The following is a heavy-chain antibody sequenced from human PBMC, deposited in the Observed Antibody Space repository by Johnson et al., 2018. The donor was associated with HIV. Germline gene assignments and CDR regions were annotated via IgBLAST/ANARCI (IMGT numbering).Heavy chain of an antibody. CDR2: ISYDGSNK. V-gene: IGHV3-30*04. CDR3: ARGTITMIRGVIGLDI. CDR1: GFTFSRYT. Sequence: QVQLVESGGGVVQPVRSLRLSCAASGFTFSRYTLHWVRQAPGEGLEWLAVISYDGSNKYYADSVKGRFTISRDNSKNTLYLQMNTLRAEDTAVYYCARGTITMIRGVIGLDIWGQGTMVIVSS. D-gene: IGHD3-10*01. J-gene: IGHJ3*02.